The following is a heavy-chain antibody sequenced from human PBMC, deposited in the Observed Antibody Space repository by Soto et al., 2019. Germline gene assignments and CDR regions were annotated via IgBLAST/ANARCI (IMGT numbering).Heavy chain of an antibody. D-gene: IGHD6-13*01. CDR3: ASVLNRYSSSWYNWFDP. V-gene: IGHV4-61*01. Sequence: SGTLSLTCTVSGGSVSSGSYDGSWIRQPPGKGLEWIGYIYYSGSTNYNPSLKSRVTISVDTSKNQFSLKLSSVTAADTAVYYCASVLNRYSSSWYNWFDPWGQGTLVTVSS. CDR1: GGSVSSGSYD. CDR2: IYYSGST. J-gene: IGHJ5*02.